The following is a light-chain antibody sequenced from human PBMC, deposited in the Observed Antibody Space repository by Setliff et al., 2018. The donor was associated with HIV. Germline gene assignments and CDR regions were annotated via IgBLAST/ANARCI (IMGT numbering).Light chain of an antibody. Sequence: ELTQPPSVSVSPGQTASITCSGDKLGHKYASWYQQKPGQSPVVVMYQDTKRPSGIPERFSGSNSGNTATLTIIRVEAGDEADYYCQVWDTSIDHYVFGAGTKVTVL. CDR1: KLGHKY. CDR3: QVWDTSIDHYV. V-gene: IGLV3-1*01. J-gene: IGLJ1*01. CDR2: QDT.